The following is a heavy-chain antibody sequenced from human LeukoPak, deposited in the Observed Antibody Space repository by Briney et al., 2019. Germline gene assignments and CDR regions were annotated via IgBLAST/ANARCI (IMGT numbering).Heavy chain of an antibody. CDR2: ISGSGGST. Sequence: GGSLRLSCAASGFTFSSYAMSWVRQAPGKGLEWVSAISGSGGSTYYADSVKGRFTISRDNSKNTLYLQRNSLRAEDTAVYYCATGYCSSTSCYSEKRYYYYGMDVWGQGTTVTVSS. J-gene: IGHJ6*02. CDR3: ATGYCSSTSCYSEKRYYYYGMDV. V-gene: IGHV3-23*01. D-gene: IGHD2-2*01. CDR1: GFTFSSYA.